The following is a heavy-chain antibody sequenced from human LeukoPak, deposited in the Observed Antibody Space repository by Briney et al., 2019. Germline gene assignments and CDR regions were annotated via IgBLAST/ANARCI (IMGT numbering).Heavy chain of an antibody. J-gene: IGHJ3*02. V-gene: IGHV4-61*02. Sequence: PSETLSLTCTVSGGSISSSSYYWSWIRQPAGKGLEWIGRIYTSGSTNYNPSLKSRITMSVDTSKNQFSLKLSSVTAADTAVYYCARDMGSSWYGGTFDIWGQGTMVTVSS. CDR3: ARDMGSSWYGGTFDI. D-gene: IGHD6-13*01. CDR1: GGSISSSSYY. CDR2: IYTSGST.